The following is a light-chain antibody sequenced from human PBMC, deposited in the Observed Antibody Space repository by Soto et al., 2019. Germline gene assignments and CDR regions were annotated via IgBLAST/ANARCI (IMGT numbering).Light chain of an antibody. CDR3: AAWDDSLNGYV. CDR2: SNN. V-gene: IGLV1-44*01. Sequence: QSVLTQPPSAPGTPGQRVTISCSGSSSNIGSNTVNWYQQLPGTAPKLLIYSNNQRPSGVPDRFSGSKSGTSASLAISGLQSGDEADYYCAAWDDSLNGYVLATGTKVTVL. J-gene: IGLJ1*01. CDR1: SSNIGSNT.